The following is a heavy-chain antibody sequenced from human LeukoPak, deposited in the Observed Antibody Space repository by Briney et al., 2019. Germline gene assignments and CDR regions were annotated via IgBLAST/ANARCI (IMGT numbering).Heavy chain of an antibody. J-gene: IGHJ4*02. CDR2: ISSSSSTI. D-gene: IGHD3-9*01. CDR1: GFTFSSYS. CDR3: ARDTYYDILTLDY. Sequence: GGSLRLSCAASGFTFSSYSMNWVRQAPGKGLEWVSYISSSSSTIYYADSVKGRFTISRDNAKNSLYLQMNSLRAEDTAVYYCARDTYYDILTLDYWGQGTLVTVSS. V-gene: IGHV3-48*04.